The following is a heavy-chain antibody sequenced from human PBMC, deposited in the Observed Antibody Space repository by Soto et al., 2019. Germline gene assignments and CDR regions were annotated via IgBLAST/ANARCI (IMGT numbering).Heavy chain of an antibody. V-gene: IGHV4-31*02. D-gene: IGHD3-22*01. CDR1: GGSISSGGYY. CDR2: IYYSGST. J-gene: IGHJ4*02. CDR3: AMGDDSSGLGRKH. Sequence: LCGGSISSGGYYWSWIRQHPGKCLEWIGYIYYSGSTYYNPSLKSRVTISVDTSKNQFSLKLSSVTAADTAVYYCAMGDDSSGLGRKHWGQGTLVTVSS.